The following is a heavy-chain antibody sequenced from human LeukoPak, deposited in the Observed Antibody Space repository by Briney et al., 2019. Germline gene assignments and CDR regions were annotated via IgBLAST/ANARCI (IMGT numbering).Heavy chain of an antibody. J-gene: IGHJ4*02. CDR1: GFTFSSYW. Sequence: GGSLRLSCAASGFTFSSYWMSWVRQAPGKGLEWVANIKQDGSEKYYVDSVKGRFTISRDNAKNSLYLQMNSLRAEDTAVYYCARTVGGLPGYFDYWGQGALVTVSS. D-gene: IGHD4-23*01. CDR2: IKQDGSEK. CDR3: ARTVGGLPGYFDY. V-gene: IGHV3-7*01.